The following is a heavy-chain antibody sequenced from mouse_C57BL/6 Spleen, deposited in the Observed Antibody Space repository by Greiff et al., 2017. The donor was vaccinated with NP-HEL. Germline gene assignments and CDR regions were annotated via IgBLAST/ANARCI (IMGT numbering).Heavy chain of an antibody. Sequence: VQLQQSGPELVKPGASVKISCKASGYAFSSSWMNWVKQRPGKGLEWIGRIYPGDGDTNYNGKFKGKATLTADKSSSTAYMQLSSLTSEDSAVYFCARSADGSSYCWYFDVWGTGTTVTVSS. CDR2: IYPGDGDT. J-gene: IGHJ1*03. V-gene: IGHV1-82*01. CDR3: ARSADGSSYCWYFDV. D-gene: IGHD1-1*01. CDR1: GYAFSSSW.